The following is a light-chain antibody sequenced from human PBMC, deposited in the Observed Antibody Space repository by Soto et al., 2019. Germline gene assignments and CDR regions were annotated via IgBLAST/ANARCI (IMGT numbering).Light chain of an antibody. V-gene: IGKV3-20*01. CDR3: QQYGSSPQT. J-gene: IGKJ4*01. CDR2: GAS. Sequence: EIVLTQSPGTLSLSPGERATLSCRASQGVSSSYLAWYQQKPGQAPRLLIQGASSRATGIPDRFSGRGSGTDFTLTISRLEPEDFAMYYCQQYGSSPQTFGGGTKVEIK. CDR1: QGVSSSY.